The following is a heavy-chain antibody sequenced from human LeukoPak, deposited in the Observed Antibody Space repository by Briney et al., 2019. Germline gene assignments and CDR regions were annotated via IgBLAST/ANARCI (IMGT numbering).Heavy chain of an antibody. CDR1: GFTFSSYV. J-gene: IGHJ4*02. Sequence: GGSLRLSCAASGFTFSSYVMSWVRQAPGKGLEWVSAISGSGATTYYADSVKGRFTISRDNSKNTLYLQMNSLRAEDTAVYYCAKTGGDYAFAPLFDYWGQGTLVTVSS. CDR3: AKTGGDYAFAPLFDY. V-gene: IGHV3-23*01. D-gene: IGHD4-17*01. CDR2: ISGSGATT.